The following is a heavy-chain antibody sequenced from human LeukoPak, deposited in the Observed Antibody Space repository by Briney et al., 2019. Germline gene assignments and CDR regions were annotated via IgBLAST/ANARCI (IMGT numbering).Heavy chain of an antibody. CDR2: IYYSGST. V-gene: IGHV4-31*03. CDR1: GGSISSGGYY. J-gene: IGHJ4*02. Sequence: SETLSLTCTVSGGSISSGGYYWSWIRQHPGKGLEWIGYIYYSGSTYYNPSLKSRVTISVDTSKNQFSLKLSSVTAADTAVYYCTRRGRNNWGEGNDYWGQGTLVTVSS. CDR3: TRRGRNNWGEGNDY. D-gene: IGHD1-1*01.